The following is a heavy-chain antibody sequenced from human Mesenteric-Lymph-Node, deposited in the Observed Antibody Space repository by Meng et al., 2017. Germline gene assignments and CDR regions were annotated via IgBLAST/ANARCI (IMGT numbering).Heavy chain of an antibody. Sequence: QLRAWGAGLGRPSETLSHACAVSVGSFSGYCWSWVRGPPGKGLEWMGEINHSGSTDYNPSLKSRVTISVDTSKIQFSLKLSSVTAADTSVYYSARGSRLRKLDYWGQGTLVTVSS. D-gene: IGHD5-12*01. CDR3: ARGSRLRKLDY. CDR2: INHSGST. CDR1: VGSFSGYC. V-gene: IGHV4-34*01. J-gene: IGHJ4*02.